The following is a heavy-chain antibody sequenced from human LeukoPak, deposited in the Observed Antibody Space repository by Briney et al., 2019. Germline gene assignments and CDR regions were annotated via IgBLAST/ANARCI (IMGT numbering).Heavy chain of an antibody. CDR1: GGSFSSYY. CDR3: AREAPIVVVPVAHPLDV. V-gene: IGHV4-39*07. CDR2: IYYSGST. J-gene: IGHJ6*04. Sequence: SETLSLTCAVYGGSFSSYYWGWIRQPPGKGLEWIGSIYYSGSTYYNPSLKSRVTISVDTSKNQFSLKLSSVTAADTAVYYCAREAPIVVVPVAHPLDVWGKGTTVTVSS. D-gene: IGHD2-2*01.